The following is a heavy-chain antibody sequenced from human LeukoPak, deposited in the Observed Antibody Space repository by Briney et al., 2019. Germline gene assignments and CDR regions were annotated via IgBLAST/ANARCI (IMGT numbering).Heavy chain of an antibody. D-gene: IGHD3-22*01. Sequence: GGSLTLSCAASGFSVSIKYMNWVRQAPGKGLEWVSIIYSGADTYYADSVKGRFTISRDNSKNTLYLQMDSLRVEDTAVYYCAKARSRVTTIVVVTHAFDSWGQGTLVTVSS. CDR2: IYSGADT. CDR1: GFSVSIKY. V-gene: IGHV3-53*01. J-gene: IGHJ4*02. CDR3: AKARSRVTTIVVVTHAFDS.